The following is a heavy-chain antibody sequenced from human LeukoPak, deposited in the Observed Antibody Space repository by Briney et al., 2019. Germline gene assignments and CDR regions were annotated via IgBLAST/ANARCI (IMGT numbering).Heavy chain of an antibody. D-gene: IGHD6-6*01. CDR2: ISDDGKST. J-gene: IGHJ5*02. Sequence: GGSLRLSCVASGFTFSSYGMTWVRQAPGKGLEGVSAISDDGKSTFYTDSVKGRFIISRDNSKNSLYLQMDNLRADHSAVYYCAKRVPYTSSSVYLNLWGQGTLVTVSS. V-gene: IGHV3-23*01. CDR1: GFTFSSYG. CDR3: AKRVPYTSSSVYLNL.